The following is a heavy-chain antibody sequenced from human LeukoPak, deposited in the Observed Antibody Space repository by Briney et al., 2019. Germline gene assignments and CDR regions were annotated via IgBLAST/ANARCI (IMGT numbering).Heavy chain of an antibody. CDR1: GFTFDDYA. V-gene: IGHV3-9*03. D-gene: IGHD2-2*01. CDR2: ISWNSGSI. Sequence: PGRSLRLSCAASGFTFDDYAMHWVRQAPGKGLEWVSGISWNSGSIGYADSVKGRFTISRDNAKNSLYLQMNSLRAEDMALYYCAKDHCSSTSCYVDYWGQGTLVTVSS. CDR3: AKDHCSSTSCYVDY. J-gene: IGHJ4*02.